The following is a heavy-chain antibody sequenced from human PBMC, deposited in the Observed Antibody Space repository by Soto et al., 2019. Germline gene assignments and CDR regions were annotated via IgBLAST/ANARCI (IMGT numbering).Heavy chain of an antibody. J-gene: IGHJ2*01. D-gene: IGHD6-13*01. CDR2: ISSSGATT. CDR3: VNWRTAGGKRIPVPVSAFLRHRSSDL. V-gene: IGHV3-23*01. Sequence: GKGPEWVSGISSSGATTYYPDSVKGRFTISRDNSKNTLYLQMNGLRDGDTAVYYCVNWRTAGGKRIPVPVSAFLRHRSSDL.